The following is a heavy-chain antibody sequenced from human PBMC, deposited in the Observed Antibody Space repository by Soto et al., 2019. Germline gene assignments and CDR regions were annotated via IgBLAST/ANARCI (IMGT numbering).Heavy chain of an antibody. CDR2: INAGNGNT. D-gene: IGHD2-2*01. Sequence: ASVKVSCKASGYTFTSYAMHWVRQAPGQRLEWMGWINAGNGNTKYSQKFQGRVTITRDTSASTAYMELSSLRSEDTAVYYCARGPVVVPAAPYYYYMDVWGKGTTGTVSS. CDR3: ARGPVVVPAAPYYYYMDV. J-gene: IGHJ6*03. CDR1: GYTFTSYA. V-gene: IGHV1-3*01.